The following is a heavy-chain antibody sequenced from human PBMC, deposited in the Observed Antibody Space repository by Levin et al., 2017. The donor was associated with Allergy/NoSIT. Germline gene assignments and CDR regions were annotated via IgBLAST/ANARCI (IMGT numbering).Heavy chain of an antibody. CDR3: ARGRDCSSDACYGSGDL. D-gene: IGHD2-2*01. Sequence: PGGSLRLSCAASGFTFSSYAMTWVRQAPGKGLEWVSGISGSGRTTYYADSVKGRFTISRDNSKNTLYLQMNSLRVEDTAVYYCARGRDCSSDACYGSGDLWGQGTLVTFSS. CDR1: GFTFSSYA. CDR2: ISGSGRTT. V-gene: IGHV3-23*01. J-gene: IGHJ5*02.